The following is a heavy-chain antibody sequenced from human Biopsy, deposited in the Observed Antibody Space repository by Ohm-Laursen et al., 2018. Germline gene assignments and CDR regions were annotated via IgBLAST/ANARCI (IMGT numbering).Heavy chain of an antibody. CDR3: TKWSGGYSYSSL. CDR2: IRSIGSGGTT. D-gene: IGHD5-18*01. Sequence: SLRLSCTASGFNFGDLGMGWFRQVPGKALESVILIRSIGSGGTTEYAESVKGRFTVSRDDSKSLTYLQMSSLKIEDTGIYYCTKWSGGYSYSSLWGRGTLVTVSS. V-gene: IGHV3-49*03. J-gene: IGHJ4*02. CDR1: GFNFGDLG.